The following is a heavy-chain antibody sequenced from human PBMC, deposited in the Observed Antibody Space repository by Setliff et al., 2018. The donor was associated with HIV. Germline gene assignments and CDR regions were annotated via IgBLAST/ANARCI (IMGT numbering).Heavy chain of an antibody. J-gene: IGHJ5*02. CDR3: ARGPPVKYYDGSGFNRGPLPFDP. V-gene: IGHV3-7*03. CDR2: IKHDGSEK. CDR1: GFMFNMFW. D-gene: IGHD3-22*01. Sequence: PGGSLRLSCKGSGFMFNMFWMSWIRQSPGKGLEWVAHIKHDGSEKYYLDSVEGRFTISRDNAKNSQYLQMNSLRVEDTAVYYCARGPPVKYYDGSGFNRGPLPFDPWGQGTQVTVPQ.